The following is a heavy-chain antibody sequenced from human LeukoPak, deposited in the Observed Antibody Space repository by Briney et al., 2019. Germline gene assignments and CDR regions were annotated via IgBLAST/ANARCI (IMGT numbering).Heavy chain of an antibody. Sequence: KPGGSLRLSCAASGFTFSSYSMNWVRQAPGKGLEWVSSISSSSSYIYYADSVKGRFTISRDNAKNSLYLQMNSLRAEDTAVYYCARDPRGYYDYVWGSYRYTDRVYWGQGTLVTVSS. J-gene: IGHJ4*02. D-gene: IGHD3-16*02. CDR3: ARDPRGYYDYVWGSYRYTDRVY. V-gene: IGHV3-21*01. CDR2: ISSSSSYI. CDR1: GFTFSSYS.